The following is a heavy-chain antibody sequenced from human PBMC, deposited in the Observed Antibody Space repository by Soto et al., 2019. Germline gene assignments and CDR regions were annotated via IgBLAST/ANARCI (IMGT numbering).Heavy chain of an antibody. J-gene: IGHJ6*02. CDR2: IYYSGST. CDR3: ARGIEGWYQGRYYYGMDV. Sequence: QVQLHESGTGQVKPSETLCLTCTVSGGSVSSGSYYWSWIRQPPGKGLEWIGYIYYSGSTNYNPSLKSRVTISVDTSKNQFSLKLSSVTAADTAVYYCARGIEGWYQGRYYYGMDVWGQGTTVTVSS. CDR1: GGSVSSGSYY. V-gene: IGHV4-61*01. D-gene: IGHD6-19*01.